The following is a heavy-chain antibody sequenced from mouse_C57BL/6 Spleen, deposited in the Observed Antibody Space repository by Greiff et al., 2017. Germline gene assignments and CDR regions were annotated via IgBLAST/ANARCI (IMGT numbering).Heavy chain of an antibody. V-gene: IGHV5-12*01. CDR1: GFTFSDYY. D-gene: IGHD1-1*01. Sequence: EVQLVESGGGLVQPGGSLKLSCAASGFTFSDYYMYWVRQTPEKRLEWVAYISNGGGSTYYPDTVKGRFTISRDNAKNTLYLQMSRLKSEDTAMYYCARQRYGSGSAWFAYWGQGTLVTVSA. CDR2: ISNGGGST. CDR3: ARQRYGSGSAWFAY. J-gene: IGHJ3*01.